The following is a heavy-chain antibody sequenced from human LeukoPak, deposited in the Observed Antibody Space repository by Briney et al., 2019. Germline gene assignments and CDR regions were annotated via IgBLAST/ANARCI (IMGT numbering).Heavy chain of an antibody. CDR3: ATGGLVVYRGGGDRDDAFDI. CDR1: GYTLTELS. V-gene: IGHV1-24*01. J-gene: IGHJ3*02. D-gene: IGHD2-8*02. Sequence: ASVKVSCKVSGYTLTELSMHWVRQAPGKGLEWMGGFDPEDGETIYAQKFQGRVTMTEDTSTDTAYMELSSLRSEHTAVYYCATGGLVVYRGGGDRDDAFDIWGQGTMVTVSS. CDR2: FDPEDGET.